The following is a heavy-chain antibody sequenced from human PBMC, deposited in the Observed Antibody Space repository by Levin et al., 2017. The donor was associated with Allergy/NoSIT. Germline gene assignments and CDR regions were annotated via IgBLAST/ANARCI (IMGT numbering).Heavy chain of an antibody. CDR2: ISGSGGST. J-gene: IGHJ4*02. Sequence: GGSLRLSCAASGFTFSSYAMSWVRQAPGKGLEWVSAISGSGGSTYYADSVKGRFTISRDNSKNTLYLQMNSLRAEDTAVYYCAKGTDYYDSSGYYRDSGFDYWGQGTLVTVSS. CDR3: AKGTDYYDSSGYYRDSGFDY. V-gene: IGHV3-23*01. CDR1: GFTFSSYA. D-gene: IGHD3-22*01.